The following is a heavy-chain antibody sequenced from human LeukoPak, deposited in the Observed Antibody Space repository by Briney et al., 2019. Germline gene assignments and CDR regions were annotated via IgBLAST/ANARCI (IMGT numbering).Heavy chain of an antibody. V-gene: IGHV3-23*01. J-gene: IGHJ4*02. Sequence: GGSLRLSCAASGFTFSSYAMSWVRQAPGKGLEWVSAISGSGGSTYYADSVKGRFTISRDNSKNTLYLQMNSLRAEDTAVYYCAKGPALTVWFGEFDINYWGQGTLVTVSS. CDR2: ISGSGGST. D-gene: IGHD3-10*01. CDR1: GFTFSSYA. CDR3: AKGPALTVWFGEFDINY.